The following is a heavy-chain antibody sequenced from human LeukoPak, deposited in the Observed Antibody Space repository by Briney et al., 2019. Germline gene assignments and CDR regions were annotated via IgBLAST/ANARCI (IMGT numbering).Heavy chain of an antibody. CDR2: ISAYNGNT. V-gene: IGHV1-18*01. CDR1: GYTFTSYG. D-gene: IGHD2-21*01. Sequence: GASVKVSCSASGYTFTSYGITWGRQAPGQGLEWMGWISAYNGNTNYAQNLQDRVCLTTDTSTSTAYMELRMLRSDDTAVHYCERGSDSTSWYLDYWGQGTLVTVSS. J-gene: IGHJ4*02. CDR3: ERGSDSTSWYLDY.